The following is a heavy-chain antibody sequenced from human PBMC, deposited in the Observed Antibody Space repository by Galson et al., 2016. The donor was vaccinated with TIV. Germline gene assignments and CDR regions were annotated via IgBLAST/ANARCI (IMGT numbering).Heavy chain of an antibody. J-gene: IGHJ4*02. CDR3: ARLRGYWFNFYPDY. CDR2: ISPMLDTT. D-gene: IGHD3-22*01. Sequence: GTFSNYAFSWVRQAPGQGLGWMGGISPMLDTTNYAQKFQGRVTITADKFTSTAYMELSSLRSEDTAVYYCARLRGYWFNFYPDYWCQGSVVTVSS. V-gene: IGHV1-69*06. CDR1: GTFSNYA.